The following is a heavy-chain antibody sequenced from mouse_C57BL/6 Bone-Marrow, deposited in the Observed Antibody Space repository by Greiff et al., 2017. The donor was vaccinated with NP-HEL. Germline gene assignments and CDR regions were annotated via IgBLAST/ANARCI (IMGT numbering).Heavy chain of an antibody. Sequence: VQPQQPGAELVKPGASVKLSCKASGYTFTSYWMHRVKPRPGQGPEWIGMIYSYSGSTNHTEKFKSKATLTVDQSSSTAYMKLSSLKSEDSAVYCCARELLAYWGQGTLVTVSA. V-gene: IGHV1-64*01. J-gene: IGHJ3*01. CDR1: GYTFTSYW. CDR2: IYSYSGST. D-gene: IGHD1-3*01. CDR3: ARELLAY.